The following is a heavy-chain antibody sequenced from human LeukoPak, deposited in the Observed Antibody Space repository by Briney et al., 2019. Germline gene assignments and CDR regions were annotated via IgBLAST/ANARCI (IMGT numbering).Heavy chain of an antibody. J-gene: IGHJ1*01. CDR3: ARGGITMVRGPGDFQH. CDR2: IYYSGST. V-gene: IGHV4-30-4*01. Sequence: PSETLSLTCTVSGGSISSGDYYWSWIRQPPGKGLEWIGYIYYSGSTYYNPSLKSRVTISVDTSKNQFSLKLSSVTAADTAVYYCARGGITMVRGPGDFQHWGQGTLVTVSS. D-gene: IGHD3-10*01. CDR1: GGSISSGDYY.